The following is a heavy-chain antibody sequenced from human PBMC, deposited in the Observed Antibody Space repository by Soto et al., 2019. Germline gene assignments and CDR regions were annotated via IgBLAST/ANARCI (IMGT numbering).Heavy chain of an antibody. Sequence: GGSLRLSCVVSEFTFRSYAMSWVRQAPGKGLEWVSGISVGGSNTYYADSVKGRFTISRDNSKNTLYLQMNSLRAEDTAVYFCARDTPDFSSSWFGMDVWGQGTTVTVSS. CDR3: ARDTPDFSSSWFGMDV. J-gene: IGHJ6*02. D-gene: IGHD6-13*01. CDR2: ISVGGSNT. V-gene: IGHV3-23*01. CDR1: EFTFRSYA.